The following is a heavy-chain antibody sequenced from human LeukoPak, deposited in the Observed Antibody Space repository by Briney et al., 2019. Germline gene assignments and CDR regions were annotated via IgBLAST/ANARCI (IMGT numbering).Heavy chain of an antibody. CDR1: GFTFSDYE. V-gene: IGHV3-48*03. D-gene: IGHD1-1*01. Sequence: PGGSLRLSCAASGFTFSDYEMNWVRQAPGKGLEWVSYISSGGITIYYGDSVRGRFTISRDNAKNSLYLQMNSLRAEDTAVHFCARTLKLERPGFDSWGQGTLVTVSS. J-gene: IGHJ4*02. CDR3: ARTLKLERPGFDS. CDR2: ISSGGITI.